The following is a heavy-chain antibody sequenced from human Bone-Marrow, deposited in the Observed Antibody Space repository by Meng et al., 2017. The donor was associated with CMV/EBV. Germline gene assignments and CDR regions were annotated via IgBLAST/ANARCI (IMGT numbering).Heavy chain of an antibody. J-gene: IGHJ4*02. CDR3: ARDTYYYDSSGYDRPKYPDY. Sequence: GESLKISCAASGFTFSSYSMNWVRQAPGKGLEWVSSISSSSSYIYYADSVKGRFTISRDNAKNSLYLQMNSLRAEDTAVYYCARDTYYYDSSGYDRPKYPDYWGQGTLVTVSS. D-gene: IGHD3-22*01. V-gene: IGHV3-21*01. CDR1: GFTFSSYS. CDR2: ISSSSSYI.